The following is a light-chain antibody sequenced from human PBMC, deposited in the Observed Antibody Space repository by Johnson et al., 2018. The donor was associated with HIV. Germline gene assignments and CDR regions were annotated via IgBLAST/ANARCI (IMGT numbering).Light chain of an antibody. CDR2: DND. V-gene: IGLV1-51*01. CDR1: SSNIGNNY. J-gene: IGLJ1*01. Sequence: QSVLTQPPSVSAAPGQKVTISCSGSSSNIGNNYVSWYQQLPGTAHKLLIYDNDKRPSGIPDRFSGSKSGTSATLAITGLQTGDEVDYYCGTWDSSLSAVFGTGTKVTVL. CDR3: GTWDSSLSAV.